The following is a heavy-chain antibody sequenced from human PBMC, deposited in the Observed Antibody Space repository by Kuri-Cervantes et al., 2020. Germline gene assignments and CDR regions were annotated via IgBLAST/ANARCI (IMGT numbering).Heavy chain of an antibody. CDR3: ARGGVGTVGEDLDY. V-gene: IGHV3-53*01. J-gene: IGHJ4*02. CDR2: ISSGGST. CDR1: GFTVNSNY. Sequence: GGSLRLSCAASGFTVNSNYMSWVRQAPGKGLEWVSLISSGGSTYHADSVKGRFTISRDNSKNTLYLQMSSLRAEDTAVYFCARGGVGTVGEDLDYWGQGTLVTVSS. D-gene: IGHD1-26*01.